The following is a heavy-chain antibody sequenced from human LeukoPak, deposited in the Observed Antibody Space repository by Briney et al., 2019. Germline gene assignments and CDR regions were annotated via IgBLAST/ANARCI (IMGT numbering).Heavy chain of an antibody. CDR1: GYTFTGYY. Sequence: ASVKVSCKASGYTFTGYYMHWARQAPGQGLEWMGRINPNSGGTNYAQKFQGRVTMTRDTSISTAYMELSRLRSDATAVYHCARDPSGYGDYETGSSAFDIWGQGTMVTVSS. CDR3: ARDPSGYGDYETGSSAFDI. J-gene: IGHJ3*02. CDR2: INPNSGGT. V-gene: IGHV1-2*06. D-gene: IGHD4-17*01.